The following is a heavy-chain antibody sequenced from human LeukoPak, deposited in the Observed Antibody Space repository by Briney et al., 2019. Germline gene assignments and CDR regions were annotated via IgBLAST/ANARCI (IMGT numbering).Heavy chain of an antibody. J-gene: IGHJ4*02. V-gene: IGHV3-64*01. D-gene: IGHD1-26*01. Sequence: GGSLRLSCAASGFSFSAYGMHWVRQAPGKGPEYVSAISNDGDTTHYANSVKGRFTISRDNSKNTLDLQMGSLRPEDMAVYYCARDEPGGRYTQIDHWGQGTLVTVSS. CDR1: GFSFSAYG. CDR3: ARDEPGGRYTQIDH. CDR2: ISNDGDTT.